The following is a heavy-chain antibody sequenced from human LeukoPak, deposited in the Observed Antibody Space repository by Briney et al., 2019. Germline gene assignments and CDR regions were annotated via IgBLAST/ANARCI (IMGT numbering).Heavy chain of an antibody. J-gene: IGHJ3*02. V-gene: IGHV3-23*01. CDR1: GFPFLAYA. CDR3: ARDGSGSYFPDAFDI. CDR2: ISASGDSI. Sequence: GGSLRLSCAASGFPFLAYAMSWVRQAPGKGPEMVAHISASGDSIYYADSVKGRFTISRDNAKNSLYLQMNSLRAEDTAVYYCARDGSGSYFPDAFDIWGQGTMVTVSS. D-gene: IGHD3-10*01.